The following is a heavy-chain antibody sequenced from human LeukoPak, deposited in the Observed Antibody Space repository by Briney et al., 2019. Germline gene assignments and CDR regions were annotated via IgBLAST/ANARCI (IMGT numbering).Heavy chain of an antibody. J-gene: IGHJ6*04. CDR2: IRNDGSTE. CDR3: VRESDVWSGPGIGRPLDV. V-gene: IGHV3-30*02. Sequence: PGGSLRLSCAASGFRFTDYGMHWVRQAPGKGLEWVAFIRNDGSTEYKADSVRGRFTISRDNAKNSVSLQMDGLRAEDTAVYHCVRESDVWSGPGIGRPLDVWGKGTTVTVSS. D-gene: IGHD3-3*01. CDR1: GFRFTDYG.